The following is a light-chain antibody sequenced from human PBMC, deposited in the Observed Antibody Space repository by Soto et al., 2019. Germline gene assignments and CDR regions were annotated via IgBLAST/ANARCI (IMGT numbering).Light chain of an antibody. CDR2: AAS. V-gene: IGKV1-39*01. J-gene: IGKJ1*01. CDR3: QQSYSTPRT. Sequence: DIQMTQSPSTLSASVGDRVTITCRASEIITNRLAWYQQKPGEAPKLLIYAASSLQSGVPSRFSGSGSGTDFTLTISSLQPEDFATYYCQQSYSTPRTFGQGTKVDIK. CDR1: EIITNR.